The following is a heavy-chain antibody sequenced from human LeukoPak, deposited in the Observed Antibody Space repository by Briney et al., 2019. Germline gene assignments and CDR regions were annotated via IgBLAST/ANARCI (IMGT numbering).Heavy chain of an antibody. Sequence: GGSLRLSCAASGFTFSYYSMNWVRQAPGRGLGWVSCICRSWSLIFYSDSVRGRFTISRDNAKNLLYLHMNSLRVEDTAVYYCAKVDRGDYSSSPVPYYNYYMNVWGKGTTVTVSS. V-gene: IGHV3-21*01. D-gene: IGHD6-13*01. CDR3: AKVDRGDYSSSPVPYYNYYMNV. J-gene: IGHJ6*03. CDR1: GFTFSYYS. CDR2: ICRSWSLI.